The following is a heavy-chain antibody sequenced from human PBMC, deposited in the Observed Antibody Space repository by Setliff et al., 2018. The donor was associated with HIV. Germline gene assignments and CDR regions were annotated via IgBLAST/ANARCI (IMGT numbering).Heavy chain of an antibody. CDR3: ARDVSIRGGYYFDY. CDR1: NASISAFY. V-gene: IGHV4-59*06. D-gene: IGHD3-10*01. CDR2: IYYSGNS. J-gene: IGHJ4*02. Sequence: SETLSLTCGVHNASISAFYWNWIRQPPGKGLEWIGYIYYSGNSDYNPSLKSRVTISVDTSKNQFSLKLSSVTAADTAVYYCARDVSIRGGYYFDYWGQGTLVTVSS.